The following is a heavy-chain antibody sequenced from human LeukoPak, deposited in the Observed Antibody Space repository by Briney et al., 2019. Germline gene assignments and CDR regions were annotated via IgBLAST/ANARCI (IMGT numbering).Heavy chain of an antibody. CDR2: INTNTGNP. CDR1: GYPFSAHF. V-gene: IGHV7-4-1*02. CDR3: ARDMVYGDSEYYFDY. Sequence: ASVKVSCKASGYPFSAHFLNWVRQAPGQGLEWMGWINTNTGNPTYAQGFTGRFVFSLDTSVSTAYLQISSLKAEDTAVYYCARDMVYGDSEYYFDYWGQRTLVTVSS. J-gene: IGHJ4*02. D-gene: IGHD4-17*01.